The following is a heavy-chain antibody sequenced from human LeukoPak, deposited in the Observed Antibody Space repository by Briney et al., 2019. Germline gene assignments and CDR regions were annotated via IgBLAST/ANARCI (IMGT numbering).Heavy chain of an antibody. V-gene: IGHV4-39*07. D-gene: IGHD2/OR15-2a*01. CDR3: ARDSSLGFDI. CDR1: GGSISSGSYY. Sequence: SETLSLTCTVSGGSISSGSYYWGWIRQPPGKGLEWIGSIYNDGTTYYNTSLKSRVTISVDTSKNQFSLVLTSVTAADTAVYYCARDSSLGFDIWGQGTMVTVSS. J-gene: IGHJ3*02. CDR2: IYNDGTT.